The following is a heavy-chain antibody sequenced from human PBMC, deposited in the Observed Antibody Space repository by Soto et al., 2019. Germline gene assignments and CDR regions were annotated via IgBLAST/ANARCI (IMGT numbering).Heavy chain of an antibody. CDR1: GGSISSGGYY. CDR2: IYYSGST. CDR3: ARDRGARDYDSSGYFDY. V-gene: IGHV4-31*03. Sequence: QVQLQESGPGLVKPSQTLSLTCTVSGGSISSGGYYWSWIRQHPGKGLEWIGYIYYSGSTYYNPSLTSRVTIAVDTSKNQFSLKLSSVTAAATAVYYCARDRGARDYDSSGYFDYWGQGTLVTVSS. D-gene: IGHD3-22*01. J-gene: IGHJ4*02.